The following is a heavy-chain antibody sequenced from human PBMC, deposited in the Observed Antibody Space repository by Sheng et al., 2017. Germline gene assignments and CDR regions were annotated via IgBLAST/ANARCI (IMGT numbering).Heavy chain of an antibody. CDR1: GGTFSSYT. Sequence: QVQLVQSGAEVKKPGSSVKVSCKASGGTFSSYTISWVRQAPGQGLEWMGRIIPILGIANYAQKFQGRVTITADKSTSTAYMELSSLRSEDTAVYYCARDYRYCSSTSCYTFDYWGQGTLVTVSS. D-gene: IGHD2-2*02. CDR2: IIPILGIA. V-gene: IGHV1-69*08. J-gene: IGHJ4*02. CDR3: ARDYRYCSSTSCYTFDY.